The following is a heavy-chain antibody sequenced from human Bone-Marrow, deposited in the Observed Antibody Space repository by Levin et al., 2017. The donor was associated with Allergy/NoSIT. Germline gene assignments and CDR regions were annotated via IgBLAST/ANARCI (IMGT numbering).Heavy chain of an antibody. D-gene: IGHD3-10*01. Sequence: SQTLSLTCTVSGGSISSSSYYWGWIRQPPGKGLEWIGSIYYSGSTYYNPSLKSRVTISVDTSKNQFSLKLSSVTAADTAVYYCARGNITMVRGVMESNGMDVWGQGTTVTVSS. CDR2: IYYSGST. CDR1: GGSISSSSYY. V-gene: IGHV4-39*07. J-gene: IGHJ6*02. CDR3: ARGNITMVRGVMESNGMDV.